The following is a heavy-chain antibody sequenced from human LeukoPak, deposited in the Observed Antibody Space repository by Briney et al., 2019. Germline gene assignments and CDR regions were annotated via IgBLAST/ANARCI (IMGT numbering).Heavy chain of an antibody. CDR3: ARYSGYDRAFDI. CDR1: GGSFSGYY. J-gene: IGHJ3*02. Sequence: PSETLSLTSAVYGGSFSGYYWSWIRQPPGKGLEWIGEINHSGSTNYNPSLKSRVTISVDTSKNQFSLKLSSVTAADTAVYYCARYSGYDRAFDIWGQGTMVTVSS. CDR2: INHSGST. D-gene: IGHD5-12*01. V-gene: IGHV4-34*01.